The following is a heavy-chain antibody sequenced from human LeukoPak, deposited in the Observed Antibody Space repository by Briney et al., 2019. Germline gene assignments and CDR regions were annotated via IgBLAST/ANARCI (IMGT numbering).Heavy chain of an antibody. CDR1: GGSISSSSYY. D-gene: IGHD2-8*01. CDR3: ARGLSYYFDY. J-gene: IGHJ4*02. CDR2: IYYSGST. Sequence: SETLSLTCTVSGGSISSSSYYWGWIRQPPGKGLEWIGSIYYSGSTYHNSSLKSRVTISIDTSKNQFSLKLSSVTAADTAVYYCARGLSYYFDYWGQGTLVTVSS. V-gene: IGHV4-39*07.